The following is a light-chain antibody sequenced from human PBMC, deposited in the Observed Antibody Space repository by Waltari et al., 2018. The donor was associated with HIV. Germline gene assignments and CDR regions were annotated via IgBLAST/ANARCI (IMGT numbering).Light chain of an antibody. CDR1: QSFSSW. CDR2: RAS. J-gene: IGKJ2*01. CDR3: QQSDSFPYT. Sequence: DIQMTQSPSTLSASVGDRVTITCRASQSFSSWLAWYQQKPGKAPALLVSRASSLQSGVPSRFVGSGSGTDFTLTIKNLQPGDFATYFCQQSDSFPYTFGPGTKLDI. V-gene: IGKV1-5*01.